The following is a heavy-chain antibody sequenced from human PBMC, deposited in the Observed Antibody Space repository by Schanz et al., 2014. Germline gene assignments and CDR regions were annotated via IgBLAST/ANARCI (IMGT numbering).Heavy chain of an antibody. D-gene: IGHD5-12*01. J-gene: IGHJ6*02. Sequence: QVQLVESGGGVVQPGRSLRLSCAASGFNFSNYDIHWVRQAPGKGLEWVALIYYNGTNKYYADSVKGRFTISTDNSQNTLYLQMNTLRTEDTAVYYCAKELNRRGGQTNFYYYYGMDVWGQGTTVTVSS. CDR3: AKELNRRGGQTNFYYYYGMDV. CDR1: GFNFSNYD. CDR2: IYYNGTNK. V-gene: IGHV3-30*18.